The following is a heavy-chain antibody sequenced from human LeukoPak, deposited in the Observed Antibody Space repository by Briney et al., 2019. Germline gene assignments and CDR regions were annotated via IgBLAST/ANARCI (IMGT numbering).Heavy chain of an antibody. J-gene: IGHJ4*02. CDR1: GFTFTTYT. D-gene: IGHD4-17*01. CDR3: ARDHYGDYSFDY. V-gene: IGHV3-21*01. Sequence: GGSLRLSCAASGFTFTTYTINWVRQAPGKGLEWVSSISSSGSHIYYADSVKGRFTISRDNAKNSLYLQMNSLRAEDMAVYYCARDHYGDYSFDYWGQGTLVTVSS. CDR2: ISSSGSHI.